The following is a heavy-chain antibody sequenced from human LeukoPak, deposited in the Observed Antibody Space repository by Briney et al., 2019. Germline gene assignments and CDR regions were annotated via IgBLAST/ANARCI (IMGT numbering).Heavy chain of an antibody. J-gene: IGHJ4*02. CDR1: GFTLSSYW. CDR3: ARDNGGSLDH. CDR2: IKHDESEK. V-gene: IGHV3-7*03. D-gene: IGHD4-23*01. Sequence: GGSLRLSCAASGFTLSSYWMAWVRQAPGKVLEWVANIKHDESEKYYAESVRGRFTISRENAKNSLYLQMNSLRAEDTALYYCARDNGGSLDHWGQGTLLTVSS.